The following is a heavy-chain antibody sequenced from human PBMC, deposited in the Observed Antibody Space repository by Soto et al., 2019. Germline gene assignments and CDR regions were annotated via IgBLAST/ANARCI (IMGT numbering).Heavy chain of an antibody. Sequence: SEALSLPCTVSVGSISTYYWTWIRQTAGKGLEWIGRIYSSGSTKYNPALQSRVTMSLDTSNNQFSLRLTSVTAADMAVYYCARGQRFSDWFDPWGQGTLVTVSS. D-gene: IGHD3-3*01. V-gene: IGHV4-4*07. CDR2: IYSSGST. J-gene: IGHJ5*02. CDR1: VGSISTYY. CDR3: ARGQRFSDWFDP.